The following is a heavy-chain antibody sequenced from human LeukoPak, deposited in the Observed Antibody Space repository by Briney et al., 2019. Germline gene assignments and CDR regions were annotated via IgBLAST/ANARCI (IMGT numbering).Heavy chain of an antibody. CDR1: GFTFGDYA. CDR2: ILYDGSNK. V-gene: IGHV3-30-3*01. J-gene: IGHJ4*02. Sequence: GGSLRLSCTASGFTFGDYAMHWVRQAPGKGLEWVAVILYDGSNKYYADSVKGRFTISRDNSKNTLDLQMNSLRAEDTAVYYCARDRCSITSCYYDYWGQGTLVTVSS. CDR3: ARDRCSITSCYYDY. D-gene: IGHD2-2*01.